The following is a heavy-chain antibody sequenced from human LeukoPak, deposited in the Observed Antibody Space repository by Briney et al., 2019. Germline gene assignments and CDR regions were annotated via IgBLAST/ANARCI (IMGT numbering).Heavy chain of an antibody. D-gene: IGHD4-23*01. V-gene: IGHV3-30*02. CDR2: IRYDGSNK. Sequence: PGGSLRLSCAASGFTFSSYGMHWVRQAPGKGLEWVAFIRYDGSNKYYADSVKGRFTVSRDNSKNTLYLQMNSLRAEDTAVYYCAKDYGGNYTPRFDYWGQGTLVTVSS. CDR3: AKDYGGNYTPRFDY. J-gene: IGHJ4*02. CDR1: GFTFSSYG.